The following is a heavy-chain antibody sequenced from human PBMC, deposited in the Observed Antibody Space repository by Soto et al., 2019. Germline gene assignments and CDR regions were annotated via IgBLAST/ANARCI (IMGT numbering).Heavy chain of an antibody. Sequence: ASVKVSCKASGYTFPRYAMNWGLQAPGQSPEWMGWNNPGNGNTKYSHRFQGRVTITRDTSASTAYMELSSLTSEDTAVYYCARRGALTSYYYGYYFDYWGQGTLVTVSS. V-gene: IGHV1-3*01. J-gene: IGHJ4*02. CDR2: NNPGNGNT. D-gene: IGHD3-9*01. CDR1: GYTFPRYA. CDR3: ARRGALTSYYYGYYFDY.